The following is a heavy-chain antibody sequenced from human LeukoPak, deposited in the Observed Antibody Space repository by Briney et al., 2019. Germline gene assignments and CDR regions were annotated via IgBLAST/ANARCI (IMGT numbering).Heavy chain of an antibody. J-gene: IGHJ4*02. CDR1: GGSISSGSYY. V-gene: IGHV4-61*02. CDR2: IYTSGST. CDR3: ARVTCSSTSCLFDY. Sequence: SETLSLTXTVSGGSISSGSYYWSWIRQPAGKGLKWIGRIYTSGSTNYNPSLKSRVTISVDTSKNQFSLKLSSVTAADTAVYYCARVTCSSTSCLFDYWGQRTLVTVSS. D-gene: IGHD2-2*01.